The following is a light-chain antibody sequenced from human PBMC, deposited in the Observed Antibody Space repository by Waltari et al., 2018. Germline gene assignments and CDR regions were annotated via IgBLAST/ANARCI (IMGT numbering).Light chain of an antibody. V-gene: IGKV2-30*02. CDR2: KVS. CDR3: MQGTFWPYT. J-gene: IGKJ2*01. Sequence: DVAMTQSPLSLHVTLGQPASISCSSSEGLVHRDGTTYLNWFHQSPGQSPRRLIYKVSNRDSGVPDRFSGSGSGTDFTLKISRVEAEDVGVYYCMQGTFWPYTFGQGTKLEIK. CDR1: EGLVHRDGTTY.